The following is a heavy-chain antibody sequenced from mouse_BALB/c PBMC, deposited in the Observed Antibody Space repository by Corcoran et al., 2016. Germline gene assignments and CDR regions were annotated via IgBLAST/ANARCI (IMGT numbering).Heavy chain of an antibody. CDR3: ARDPAWFAY. V-gene: IGHV9-3-1*01. J-gene: IGHJ3*01. Sequence: QIQLVQTGPELKKPGETVNISCKDSGYTFTNYGMNWVKQAPGKGLKRMGWINTYTGEPTYADDFKGRFAFSLETSASTAYLQINNLKYEDTATYFCARDPAWFAYWGQGTLVTVSA. CDR2: INTYTGEP. CDR1: GYTFTNYG.